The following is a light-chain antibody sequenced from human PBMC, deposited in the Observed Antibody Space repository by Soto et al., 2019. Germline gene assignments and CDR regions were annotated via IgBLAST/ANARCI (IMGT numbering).Light chain of an antibody. J-gene: IGKJ5*01. Sequence: EILMTQSPDTLSVSPGERATRSCRASQSVSSNLAWYQQKPGQAPTLLIYGASTRATGIPARFSGSGSGTEFTLTISSLQSEDFAVYYCQQYNNWPPITFGTGTRLEIK. CDR1: QSVSSN. CDR2: GAS. V-gene: IGKV3-15*01. CDR3: QQYNNWPPIT.